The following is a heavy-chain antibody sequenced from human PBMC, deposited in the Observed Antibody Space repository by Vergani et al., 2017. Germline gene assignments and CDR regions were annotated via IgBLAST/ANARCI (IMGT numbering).Heavy chain of an antibody. CDR2: IKQDGSEK. Sequence: EVQLVESGGGLVQPGGSLRLSCAASGFTFSSYWMSWVRQAPGKGLEWVANIKQDGSEKYYVDSVKGRFTISRDNAKNSLYLQMNSLRAEDTAVYYCARALWFGEFFDAFDIWGQGTMVTVSS. D-gene: IGHD3-10*01. J-gene: IGHJ3*02. CDR3: ARALWFGEFFDAFDI. V-gene: IGHV3-7*03. CDR1: GFTFSSYW.